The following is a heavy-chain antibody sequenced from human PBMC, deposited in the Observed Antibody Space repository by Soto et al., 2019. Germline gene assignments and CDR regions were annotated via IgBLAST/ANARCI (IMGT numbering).Heavy chain of an antibody. D-gene: IGHD1-26*01. CDR2: ISPIFGTP. Sequence: QMQLVQSGAEVKKPRSSVTVSCKASGGTFSSYTISWVRQAPGQGLEWMAGISPIFGTPIYAQKFQDRVTITADDSTMTAYMEMNRLTSEDTAVYYCARVVVGSRLSLDYWGQGTLVTISS. V-gene: IGHV1-69*01. J-gene: IGHJ4*02. CDR1: GGTFSSYT. CDR3: ARVVVGSRLSLDY.